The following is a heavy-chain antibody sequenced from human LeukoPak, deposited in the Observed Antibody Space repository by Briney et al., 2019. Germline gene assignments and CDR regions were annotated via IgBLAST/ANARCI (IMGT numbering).Heavy chain of an antibody. Sequence: PSETLSLTCTVSGGSISSGSYYWSWIRQPAGKGLEWIGRIYTSGSTNYNPSLKSRVTISVDTSKNQFSLKLSSVTAADTAVYYCARLRRMVYASPYAFDIWGQGTMVTVSS. CDR1: GGSISSGSYY. CDR3: ARLRRMVYASPYAFDI. CDR2: IYTSGST. D-gene: IGHD2-8*01. V-gene: IGHV4-61*02. J-gene: IGHJ3*02.